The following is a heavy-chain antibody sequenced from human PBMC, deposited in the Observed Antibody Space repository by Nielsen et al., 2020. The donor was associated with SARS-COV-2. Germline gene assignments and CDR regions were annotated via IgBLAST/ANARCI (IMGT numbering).Heavy chain of an antibody. D-gene: IGHD6-13*01. V-gene: IGHV3-9*01. CDR3: AKAPNPLAAAGYYYFDY. CDR1: GFTFDDYA. J-gene: IGHJ4*02. Sequence: GRSLRLSCAASGFTFDDYAMHWVRQAPGKGLEWVSGISWNSGSIGYADSVKGRFTISRDNAKNSLYLQMNSPRAEDTALYYCAKAPNPLAAAGYYYFDYWGQGTLVTVSS. CDR2: ISWNSGSI.